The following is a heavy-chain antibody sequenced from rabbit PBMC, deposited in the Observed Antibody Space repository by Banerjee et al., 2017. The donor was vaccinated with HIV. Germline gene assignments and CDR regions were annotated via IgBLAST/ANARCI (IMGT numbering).Heavy chain of an antibody. CDR1: GFSFSSSDY. J-gene: IGHJ3*01. Sequence: QSLEESGGGLVQPEGSLALTCKASGFSFSSSDYICWVRQAPGKGLEWISCIAGSSSDFTYSATWAKGRFTISKTSSTTVTLQMNSLTAADTATYFCARARDTYDDVGDYARLDLWGQGTLVTVS. CDR3: ARARDTYDDVGDYARLDL. D-gene: IGHD2-1*01. CDR2: IAGSSSDFT. V-gene: IGHV1S40*01.